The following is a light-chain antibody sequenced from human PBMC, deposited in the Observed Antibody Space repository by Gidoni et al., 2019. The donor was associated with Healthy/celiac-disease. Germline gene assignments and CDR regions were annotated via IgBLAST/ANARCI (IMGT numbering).Light chain of an antibody. V-gene: IGLV3-1*01. CDR1: KLGDKY. CDR2: QDS. Sequence: SYELTQPPSASVSPGQTASITCSGDKLGDKYACWYQQKPGQSPVLVIYQDSKRPSGTPERFSGSNSGNTATLTISGTQAMDEADYYCQAWDSSTGVFGTGTKVTVL. CDR3: QAWDSSTGV. J-gene: IGLJ1*01.